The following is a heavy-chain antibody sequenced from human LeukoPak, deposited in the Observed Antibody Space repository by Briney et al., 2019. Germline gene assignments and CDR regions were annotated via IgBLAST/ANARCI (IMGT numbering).Heavy chain of an antibody. D-gene: IGHD3-10*01. V-gene: IGHV3-23*01. J-gene: IGHJ4*02. Sequence: GGSLRLFCAASGYSFSDYAMSWVRQAPGKGLEWVSTISGSTGTIYYADSVKGRFTISRDNSKNTLYLQMNSLRAEDTAVYHCARIKGYFDSGNYYGFFDYWGQGTLVTVSS. CDR2: ISGSTGTI. CDR3: ARIKGYFDSGNYYGFFDY. CDR1: GYSFSDYA.